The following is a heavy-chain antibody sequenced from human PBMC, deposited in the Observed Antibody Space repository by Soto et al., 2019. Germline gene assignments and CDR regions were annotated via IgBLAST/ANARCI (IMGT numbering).Heavy chain of an antibody. D-gene: IGHD6-13*01. V-gene: IGHV4-34*01. J-gene: IGHJ4*02. CDR1: XWXXXXXX. CDR3: ARVRGTAGKRYFDY. Sequence: PSETLALTFAVXXWXXXXXXXXXXXQPPGKGLEWIGEINHSGSTNYNPSLKSRVTISVDSSKNQFSLKLDSVTPADTAVYYCARVRGTAGKRYFDYWGPGTLVTVSS. CDR2: INHSGST.